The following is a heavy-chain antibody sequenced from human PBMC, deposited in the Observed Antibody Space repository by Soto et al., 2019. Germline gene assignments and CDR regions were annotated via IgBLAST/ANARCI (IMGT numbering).Heavy chain of an antibody. D-gene: IGHD1-26*01. CDR2: INWSSGTI. CDR3: VKDILLGGVPGLYYGLDA. Sequence: GGSLRLSCAASGFTFGDYAMHWVRQAPGKGLEWVSGINWSSGTIHYADSVKGRFTISRDNAKNSLYLHMNSLRPEDTALYYCVKDILLGGVPGLYYGLDAWPQRTTVAVP. J-gene: IGHJ6*02. V-gene: IGHV3-9*01. CDR1: GFTFGDYA.